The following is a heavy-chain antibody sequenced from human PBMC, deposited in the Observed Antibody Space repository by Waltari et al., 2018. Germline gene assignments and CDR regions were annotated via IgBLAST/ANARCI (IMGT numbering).Heavy chain of an antibody. CDR3: ARDRTAAGTIDY. V-gene: IGHV3-21*01. D-gene: IGHD6-13*01. Sequence: EVQLVESGGGLVKPGGSLRLSCAASGLPFSSYSMNWVRQAPGKGLEWVSSISSSSSYIYYADSVKGRFTISRDNAKNSLYLQMNSLRAEDTAVYYCARDRTAAGTIDYWGQGTLVTVSS. CDR1: GLPFSSYS. CDR2: ISSSSSYI. J-gene: IGHJ4*02.